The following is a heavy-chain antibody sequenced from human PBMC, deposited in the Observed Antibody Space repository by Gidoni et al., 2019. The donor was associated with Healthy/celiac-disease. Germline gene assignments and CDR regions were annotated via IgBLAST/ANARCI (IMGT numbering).Heavy chain of an antibody. Sequence: QVQLVESGGGVVQPGRSLRLSCAASGFTFSSYAMHWVRQAPGKGLEWVAVISYDGSNKYYADSVKGRFTISRDNSKNTLYLQMNSLRAEDTAVYYCAREPIYDSRIDYWGQGTLVTVSS. CDR3: AREPIYDSRIDY. J-gene: IGHJ4*02. CDR2: ISYDGSNK. V-gene: IGHV3-30*04. CDR1: GFTFSSYA. D-gene: IGHD3-22*01.